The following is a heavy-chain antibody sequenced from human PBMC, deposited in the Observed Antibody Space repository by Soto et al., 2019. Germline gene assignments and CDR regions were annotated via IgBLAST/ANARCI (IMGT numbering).Heavy chain of an antibody. CDR3: ARAPLAHSYFDF. CDR2: LYNDERT. J-gene: IGHJ4*02. CDR1: GDSFSSHY. Sequence: XATLSLTFTVSGDSFSSHYWSWIRQPAGKGLEWLGRLYNDERTNYNPSLKSRVTMSMDTSKNQFSLKLTSVTAADSAVYFCARAPLAHSYFDFWGQGILVTVSS. V-gene: IGHV4-4*07.